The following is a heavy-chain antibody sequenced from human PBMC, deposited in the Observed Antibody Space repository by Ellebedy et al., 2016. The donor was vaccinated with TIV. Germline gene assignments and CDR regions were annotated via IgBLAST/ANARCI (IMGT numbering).Heavy chain of an antibody. CDR1: GFTFSSYT. D-gene: IGHD4-17*01. Sequence: GESLKISXAASGFTFSSYTMNWVRQAPGKGLEWVSSISATGGSTYYADSVKGRFTISRDNTKNTLYLQMNSLRSEDTAVYYCVLGDYGLNLPGDYWGQGTLVTVSS. J-gene: IGHJ4*02. CDR2: ISATGGST. CDR3: VLGDYGLNLPGDY. V-gene: IGHV3-23*01.